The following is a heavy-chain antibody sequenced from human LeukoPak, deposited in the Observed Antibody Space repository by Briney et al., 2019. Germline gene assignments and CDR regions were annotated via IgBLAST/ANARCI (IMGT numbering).Heavy chain of an antibody. V-gene: IGHV4-30-4*01. J-gene: IGHJ5*02. CDR1: GGSISSGEDY. CDR3: ARDKVGATNWLDP. D-gene: IGHD1-26*01. Sequence: SETLSLTCAVSGGSISSGEDYWSWIRQPPGKGLEWIGYIYYSVSTYYNPSLKSRLTISVDTSNSQFSLRLTSVTAADTAVYYCARDKVGATNWLDPWGQGTLVTVSS. CDR2: IYYSVST.